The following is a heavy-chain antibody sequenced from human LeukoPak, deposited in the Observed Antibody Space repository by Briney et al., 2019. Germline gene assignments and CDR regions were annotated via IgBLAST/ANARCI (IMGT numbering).Heavy chain of an antibody. CDR2: IYYSGST. CDR1: GGSISSGGYY. CDR3: ARGWVVVVTANDAFDI. Sequence: SSETLSLTCTVSGGSISSGGYYWSWIRQHPGKGLEWIGYIYYSGSTYYNPSLKSRVTISVDTSKNQFSLKLSSVTAADTAVYYCARGWVVVVTANDAFDIWGQGTMVTVSS. J-gene: IGHJ3*02. V-gene: IGHV4-31*03. D-gene: IGHD2-21*02.